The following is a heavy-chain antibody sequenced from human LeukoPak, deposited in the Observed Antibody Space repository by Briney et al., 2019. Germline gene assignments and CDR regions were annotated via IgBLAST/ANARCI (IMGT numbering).Heavy chain of an antibody. CDR1: GFTFSSYE. CDR2: IKQDGSEK. J-gene: IGHJ4*02. V-gene: IGHV3-7*01. Sequence: GGSLRLSCAASGFTFSSYEMSWVRQAPGKGLEWVANIKQDGSEKYYVDSVKGRFTISRDNAKDLLSLQMDSLRVEDTAIYYCARDPRTVQIWGQGTLVTVSS. D-gene: IGHD1-1*01. CDR3: ARDPRTVQI.